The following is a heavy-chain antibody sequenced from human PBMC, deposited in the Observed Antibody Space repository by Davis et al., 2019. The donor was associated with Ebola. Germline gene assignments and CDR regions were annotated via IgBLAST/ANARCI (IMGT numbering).Heavy chain of an antibody. J-gene: IGHJ6*02. CDR2: ISSSSSYI. CDR3: ARDLDRMVQGVTTYYYYYYGMDV. D-gene: IGHD3-10*01. V-gene: IGHV3-21*01. CDR1: GFTFSSYS. Sequence: PGGSLRLSCAASGFTFSSYSMNWVRQAPGKGLEWVSSISSSSSYIYYADSVKGRFTISRDNAKNSLYLQMNSLRAEDTAVYYCARDLDRMVQGVTTYYYYYYGMDVWGQGTTVTVSS.